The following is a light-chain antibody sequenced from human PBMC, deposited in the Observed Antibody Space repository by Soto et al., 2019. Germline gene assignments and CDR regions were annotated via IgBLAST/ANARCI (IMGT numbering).Light chain of an antibody. J-gene: IGKJ4*01. CDR3: HQYGTSPST. V-gene: IGKV3-20*01. CDR1: QSITNSF. Sequence: EIVLTQSPGTLSLSPGERATLSCRASQSITNSFLAWYQQKPGQAPRLLIYAASRRATGIPDRFSGHGFGTDFTLTISRLEPDDFAVYYCHQYGTSPSTFGGGAKVEIK. CDR2: AAS.